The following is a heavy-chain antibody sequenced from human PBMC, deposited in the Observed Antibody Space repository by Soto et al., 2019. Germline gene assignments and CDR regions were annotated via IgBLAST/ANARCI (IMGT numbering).Heavy chain of an antibody. V-gene: IGHV3-30*18. J-gene: IGHJ5*02. CDR3: AEDYNDIFAH. Sequence: GSLRLSCAASGFTFSSYGMHWVRQAPGKGLEWVAVISYDGSNKYYADSVKGRFTISRDNSKNTLYLQMNSLRAEDTAVYYCAEDYNDIFAHWGQGTLVTVSS. D-gene: IGHD3-9*01. CDR2: ISYDGSNK. CDR1: GFTFSSYG.